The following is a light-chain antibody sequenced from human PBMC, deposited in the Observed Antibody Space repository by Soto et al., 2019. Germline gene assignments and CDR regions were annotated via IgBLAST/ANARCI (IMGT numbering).Light chain of an antibody. CDR3: QQYRSSPPFT. Sequence: EIVLTQSPGTLSLSPGEGATLSCRASQSLSSSYLAWYQQKPGQAPRLLIYGASSRATGIPDRFSGSGSGTDFTLTISRLEPEDFAVYYCQQYRSSPPFTFGQGTRLEIK. CDR1: QSLSSSY. V-gene: IGKV3-20*01. J-gene: IGKJ5*01. CDR2: GAS.